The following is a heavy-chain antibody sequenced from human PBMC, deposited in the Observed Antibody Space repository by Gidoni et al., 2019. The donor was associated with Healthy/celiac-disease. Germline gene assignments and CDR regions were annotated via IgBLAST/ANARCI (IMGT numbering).Heavy chain of an antibody. CDR3: ARGIVVVPAADDAFDI. CDR1: GFTFSSYA. CDR2: ISYDGSNK. D-gene: IGHD2-2*01. V-gene: IGHV3-30-3*01. Sequence: QVQLVESGGGVVQPGRSLRLSCAASGFTFSSYAMHWVRPAPGKGLEWVAFISYDGSNKYYADSVKGRFTISRDNSKNTLYLQMNSLRAEDTAVYYCARGIVVVPAADDAFDIWGQGTMVTVSS. J-gene: IGHJ3*02.